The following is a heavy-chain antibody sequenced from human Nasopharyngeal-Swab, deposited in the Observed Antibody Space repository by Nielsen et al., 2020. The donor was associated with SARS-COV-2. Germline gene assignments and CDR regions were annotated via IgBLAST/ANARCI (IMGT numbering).Heavy chain of an antibody. V-gene: IGHV4-39*01. CDR3: ARLPVAGSLPFDD. CDR1: GDSISSSSYY. CDR2: VYYSWSTN. Sequence: SETLSLTCTVSGDSISSSSYYWGWIRQPPGMGLEWIGSVYYSWSTNYYNPSLTGRVAMSVDTSKNEFSLKLSSVTAADTAVYYCARLPVAGSLPFDDWGQGTLVTVST. D-gene: IGHD6-19*01. J-gene: IGHJ4*02.